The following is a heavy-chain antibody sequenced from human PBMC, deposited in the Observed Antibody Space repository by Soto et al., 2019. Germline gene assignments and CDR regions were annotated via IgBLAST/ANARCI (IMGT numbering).Heavy chain of an antibody. V-gene: IGHV4-34*01. D-gene: IGHD3-10*01. Sequence: LETLSLTCAVYCGSFSGYYWSWIRQPPGKGLEWIGEINHSGSTNYNPSLKSRVTISVDTSKNQFSLKLSSVTAADTAVYYCAREWGSGSPLDYWGQGTLVTVSS. CDR1: CGSFSGYY. J-gene: IGHJ4*02. CDR2: INHSGST. CDR3: AREWGSGSPLDY.